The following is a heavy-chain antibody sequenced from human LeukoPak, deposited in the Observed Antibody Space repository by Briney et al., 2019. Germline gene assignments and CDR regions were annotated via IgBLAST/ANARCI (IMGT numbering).Heavy chain of an antibody. CDR1: GFTFSDYY. J-gene: IGHJ4*02. V-gene: IGHV3-11*01. D-gene: IGHD2-2*01. CDR3: AKLVVPAANAVDS. CDR2: VGTAGKRI. Sequence: GGSLRLSCAASGFTFSDYYMSWIRQAPGKGLEWIAYVGTAGKRIDYAESVRGRFTTSRDDAKSSLFLQMDSLTVEDTALYYCAKLVVPAANAVDSWGQGTLVTVSP.